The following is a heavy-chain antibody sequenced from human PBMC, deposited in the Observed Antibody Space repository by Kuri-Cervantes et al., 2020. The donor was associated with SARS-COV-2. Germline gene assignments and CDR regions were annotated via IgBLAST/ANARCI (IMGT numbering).Heavy chain of an antibody. CDR1: GLTFSSYA. Sequence: GESLQISCAASGLTFSSYAMSWVRQAPGKGLEWVPAISGSGGSTYYADSVKGRFTISRDNSKNTLYLQMNSLRAEDTAVYYCARDSTPVLRFLEWGMGGTTIDYWGQGTLVTVSS. CDR2: ISGSGGST. CDR3: ARDSTPVLRFLEWGMGGTTIDY. D-gene: IGHD3-3*01. V-gene: IGHV3-23*01. J-gene: IGHJ4*02.